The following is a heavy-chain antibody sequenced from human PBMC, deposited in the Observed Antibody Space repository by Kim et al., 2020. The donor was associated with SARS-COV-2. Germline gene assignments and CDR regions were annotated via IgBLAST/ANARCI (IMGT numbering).Heavy chain of an antibody. CDR1: GGSISSSSDY. Sequence: SETLSLTCTVSGGSISSSSDYWAWIRQPPGKGLEWVGSISYSGNRYYKPSLNSRVTISVDTSKNQFSLKLSSVTAADTAVYYCARVSHMVRGVNNYYYYYGMDVWGQGTTVTVSS. CDR2: ISYSGNR. D-gene: IGHD3-10*01. CDR3: ARVSHMVRGVNNYYYYYGMDV. J-gene: IGHJ6*02. V-gene: IGHV4-39*01.